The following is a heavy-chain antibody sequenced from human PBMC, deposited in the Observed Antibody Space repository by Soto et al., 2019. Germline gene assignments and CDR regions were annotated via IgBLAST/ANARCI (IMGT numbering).Heavy chain of an antibody. CDR2: ISYDGSNK. D-gene: IGHD2-21*02. CDR3: AKDRVVTAIRGYYYYYGMDV. Sequence: GGSLRLSCAASGFTFSSYGMHWVRQAPGKGLEWVAVISYDGSNKYYADSVKGRFTISRDNSKNTLYLQMNSLRAEDTAVYYCAKDRVVTAIRGYYYYYGMDVWGQGTTVTVSS. J-gene: IGHJ6*02. CDR1: GFTFSSYG. V-gene: IGHV3-30*18.